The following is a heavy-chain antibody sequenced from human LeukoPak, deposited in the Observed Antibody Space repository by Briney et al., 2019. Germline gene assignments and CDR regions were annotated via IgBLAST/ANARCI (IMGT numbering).Heavy chain of an antibody. V-gene: IGHV4-39*01. CDR1: GGSISSSSYY. J-gene: IGHJ5*02. D-gene: IGHD6-13*01. CDR3: ARVRQQLRLWWFDP. Sequence: PSETLSLTCTVSGGSISSSSYYWGWIRQPPGKGLEWIGSIYYSGSTYYNPSLKSRVTISVDTSKNQFSLKLSSVTAADTAVYYCARVRQQLRLWWFDPWGQGTLVTVSS. CDR2: IYYSGST.